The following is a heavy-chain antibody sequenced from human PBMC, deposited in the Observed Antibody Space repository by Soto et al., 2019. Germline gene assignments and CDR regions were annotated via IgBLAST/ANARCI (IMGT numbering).Heavy chain of an antibody. Sequence: GASVKVSCKASGYTFTSYDINWVRQATGQGLEWMGRMNPNSGNTGYAQKFQGRVTMTRNTSISTAYMELSSLRSEDTAVYYCARVTMVRGVGSDPWGQGTLVTVSS. CDR2: MNPNSGNT. V-gene: IGHV1-8*01. CDR3: ARVTMVRGVGSDP. CDR1: GYTFTSYD. J-gene: IGHJ5*02. D-gene: IGHD3-10*01.